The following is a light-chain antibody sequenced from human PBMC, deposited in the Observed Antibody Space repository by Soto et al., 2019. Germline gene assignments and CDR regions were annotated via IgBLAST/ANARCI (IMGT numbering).Light chain of an antibody. CDR3: QHYNRYSEA. CDR2: KAS. J-gene: IGKJ5*01. CDR1: QTISSW. Sequence: IKMTQSPSSLFSSVGDRVTTTCRASQTISSWLAWYQHKPGKAPKLLIHKASTLKSGVPSRFSGVGSGTEFTLTISSLQSDDFATYYCQHYNRYSEAFGQGTQLE. V-gene: IGKV1-5*03.